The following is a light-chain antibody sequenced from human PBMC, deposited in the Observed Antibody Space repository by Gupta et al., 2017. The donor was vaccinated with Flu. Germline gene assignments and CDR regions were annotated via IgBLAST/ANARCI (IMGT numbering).Light chain of an antibody. V-gene: IGLV3-21*02. CDR2: DDS. Sequence: SFVLTQPPSVSVAPGQTARITCGGTNIGSKSVHWYQQKPGRAPVVVVYDDSDRPSGIPERFSGFNTGNTATLTISRVEAGDEADYYCQVWDTSSDRVVFGGGTRLTV. J-gene: IGLJ2*01. CDR3: QVWDTSSDRVV. CDR1: NIGSKS.